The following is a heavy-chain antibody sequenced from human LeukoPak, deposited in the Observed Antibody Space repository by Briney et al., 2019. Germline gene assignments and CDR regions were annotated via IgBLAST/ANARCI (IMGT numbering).Heavy chain of an antibody. CDR3: ARELTYGDSKWAGDNWFDP. Sequence: GASVKVSCKASGYTFTGYYMHWVRQAPGQGLEWMGWINPNSGGTNYAQKFQGRVTMTRDTSISTAYMELSRPRSDDTAVYYCARELTYGDSKWAGDNWFDPWGQGTLVTVSS. J-gene: IGHJ5*02. CDR1: GYTFTGYY. V-gene: IGHV1-2*02. D-gene: IGHD4-17*01. CDR2: INPNSGGT.